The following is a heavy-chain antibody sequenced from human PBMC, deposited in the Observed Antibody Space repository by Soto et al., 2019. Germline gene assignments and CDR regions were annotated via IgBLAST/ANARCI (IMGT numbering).Heavy chain of an antibody. CDR3: ARENYYGSGSYYIYFDY. V-gene: IGHV3-7*01. D-gene: IGHD3-10*01. J-gene: IGHJ4*02. Sequence: GGSLRLSCAASGFTFSSYWMSWVRQAPGKGLEWVANIKQDGSEKYYVDFVKGRVTISRDNAKNSLYLQMNSLRAEDTAVYYCARENYYGSGSYYIYFDYWGQGTLVTVSS. CDR1: GFTFSSYW. CDR2: IKQDGSEK.